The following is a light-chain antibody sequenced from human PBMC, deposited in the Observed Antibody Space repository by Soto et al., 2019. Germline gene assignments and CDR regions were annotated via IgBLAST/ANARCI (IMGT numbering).Light chain of an antibody. CDR2: DVA. Sequence: DIQMTQSPSTLSASVGDRVTISCRASQSINNWLAWYQQKPGKAPKRLIYDVATLESGVPSRFSGSGSGTEFALTISSLQPDDVATYYCQQYNGYSQYSFGQGTKLEIK. CDR1: QSINNW. J-gene: IGKJ2*01. CDR3: QQYNGYSQYS. V-gene: IGKV1-5*01.